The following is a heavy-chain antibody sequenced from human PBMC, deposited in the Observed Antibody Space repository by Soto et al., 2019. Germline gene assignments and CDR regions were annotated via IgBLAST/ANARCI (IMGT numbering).Heavy chain of an antibody. V-gene: IGHV4-59*01. J-gene: IGHJ6*03. CDR2: IYYSGST. CDR1: GGSISSYY. Sequence: QVQLQESGPGLVKPSETLSLTCTVSGGSISSYYWSWIRQPPGKGLEWIGYIYYSGSTNYNPSLKSRVTISVDTSKNQFSLKLSSVTAADTAVYYCARSDFFHYYYYMDVWGIGTTVTVSS. CDR3: ARSDFFHYYYYMDV. D-gene: IGHD3-3*01.